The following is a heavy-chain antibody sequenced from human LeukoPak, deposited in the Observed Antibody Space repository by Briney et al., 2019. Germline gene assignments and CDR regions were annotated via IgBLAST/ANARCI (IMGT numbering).Heavy chain of an antibody. CDR2: ISYDATNK. D-gene: IGHD6-13*01. V-gene: IGHV3-30*03. CDR1: GFTFSYYG. CDR3: ARDQDVAAAGTWGSLDY. J-gene: IGHJ4*02. Sequence: GGSLRLSCAASGFTFSYYGIHWVRQAPGKGLEWVALISYDATNKYYTDSVKGRFTISRDNSKNTLYLQMNSRRAEDTAVYYCARDQDVAAAGTWGSLDYWGQGTLVTVSS.